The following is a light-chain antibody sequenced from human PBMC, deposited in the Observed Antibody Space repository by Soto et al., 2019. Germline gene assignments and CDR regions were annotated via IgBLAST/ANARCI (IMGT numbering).Light chain of an antibody. CDR3: ATWDDSLNAAV. CDR2: SNN. Sequence: QSVLTQPPSASGTPGQRVTISCSGSSSNIGSNYVYWYQQVPGTAPKLLIYSNNQRPSGVPDRFSGSKSGTSASLAISGLRSEDEADYYCATWDDSLNAAVFGGGTQLTVL. CDR1: SSNIGSNY. J-gene: IGLJ7*01. V-gene: IGLV1-47*02.